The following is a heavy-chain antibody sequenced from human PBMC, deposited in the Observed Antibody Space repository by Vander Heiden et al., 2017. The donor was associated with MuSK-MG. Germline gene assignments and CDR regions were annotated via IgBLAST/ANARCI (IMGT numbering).Heavy chain of an antibody. CDR2: ISWNSGSI. Sequence: EVQLVASGGGLVQPGRSLRRSCAASGLTFDDYAMHWVRQAPGKGLEWVSGISWNSGSIGYADSVKGRFTISRDNAKNSLYLQMNSLRAEDTALYYCAKDIEMDSGYDSAYFDYWGQGTLVTVSS. CDR1: GLTFDDYA. V-gene: IGHV3-9*01. CDR3: AKDIEMDSGYDSAYFDY. J-gene: IGHJ4*02. D-gene: IGHD5-12*01.